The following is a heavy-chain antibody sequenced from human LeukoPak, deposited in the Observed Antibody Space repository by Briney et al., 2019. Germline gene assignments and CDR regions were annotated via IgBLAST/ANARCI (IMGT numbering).Heavy chain of an antibody. CDR1: GGSISSGGYS. Sequence: SQTLSLTCAVSGGSISSGGYSWSWIRQPPGKGLEWIGYIYHSGSTYYNPSLKSRVTISVDRSKNQFPLKLSSVTAADTAVYYCARDNLGMDVWGQGTTVTVSS. CDR3: ARDNLGMDV. J-gene: IGHJ6*02. D-gene: IGHD1-14*01. V-gene: IGHV4-30-2*01. CDR2: IYHSGST.